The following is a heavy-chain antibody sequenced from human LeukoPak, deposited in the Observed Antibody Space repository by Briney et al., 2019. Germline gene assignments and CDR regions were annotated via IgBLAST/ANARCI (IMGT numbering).Heavy chain of an antibody. V-gene: IGHV3-9*01. Sequence: PGRSLRLSCAASGFTFDDYAMHWVRQAPGKGLEWVSGISWNSGSIGYADSVKGRFTISRDNAKNSLYLQMNSLRAEDTAVYYCARMRGSYSFDYWGQGTLVTVSA. CDR1: GFTFDDYA. CDR3: ARMRGSYSFDY. J-gene: IGHJ4*02. D-gene: IGHD1-26*01. CDR2: ISWNSGSI.